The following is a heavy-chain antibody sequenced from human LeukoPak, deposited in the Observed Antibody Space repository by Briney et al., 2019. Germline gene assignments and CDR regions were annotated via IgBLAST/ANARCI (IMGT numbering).Heavy chain of an antibody. CDR1: GYSISSGYY. Sequence: SETLSLTCTVSGYSISSGYYWGWIRQPPGKGLEWIGSIYHSGSTYYNLSLKSRVTISVDTSKNQFSLKLSSVTAADTAVYYCARDARGQGIAAGGGFDYWGQGTLVTVSS. D-gene: IGHD6-13*01. CDR3: ARDARGQGIAAGGGFDY. J-gene: IGHJ4*02. V-gene: IGHV4-38-2*02. CDR2: IYHSGST.